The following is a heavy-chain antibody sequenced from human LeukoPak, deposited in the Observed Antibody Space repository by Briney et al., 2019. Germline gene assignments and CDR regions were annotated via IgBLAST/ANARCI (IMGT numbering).Heavy chain of an antibody. V-gene: IGHV3-49*03. CDR3: TRDQYSSGWYDILFDY. CDR2: IRSKIYGGTT. CDR1: GFTFGDYA. D-gene: IGHD6-19*01. J-gene: IGHJ4*02. Sequence: GRSLRLSCTASGFTFGDYAMSWFRQAPGKGLEWVGFIRSKIYGGTTEYAASVKGRFTISRDDSKSIAYLQMNSLKTEDTAVYYCTRDQYSSGWYDILFDYRGQGTLVTVSS.